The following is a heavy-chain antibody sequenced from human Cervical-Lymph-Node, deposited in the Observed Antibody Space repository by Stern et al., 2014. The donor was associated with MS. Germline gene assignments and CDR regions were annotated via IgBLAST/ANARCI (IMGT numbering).Heavy chain of an antibody. V-gene: IGHV1-18*01. CDR1: GYTFTSFG. Sequence: VQLVQSGAEVRKPGASVKVSCKASGYTFTSFGISWLRRAPGQGLEWMGWISGYNRDTKYSQKLQGRVILTTDTSTSTAYMDLTSLRSDDTAMYYCARGPYCSSTSCYTNGYYFYGLDVWGQGTTVTVSS. CDR3: ARGPYCSSTSCYTNGYYFYGLDV. CDR2: ISGYNRDT. J-gene: IGHJ6*02. D-gene: IGHD2-2*02.